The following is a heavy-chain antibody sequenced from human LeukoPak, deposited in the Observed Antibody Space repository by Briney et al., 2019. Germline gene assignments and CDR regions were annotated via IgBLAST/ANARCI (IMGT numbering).Heavy chain of an antibody. CDR3: ARNGNWNYVDY. J-gene: IGHJ4*02. CDR1: RGSISRYY. CDR2: IYYNGNT. D-gene: IGHD1-1*01. Sequence: PPQTLSLTCTVSRGSISRYYRSSIRQPPGKGLEWIGYIYYNGNTNYIPSLKSRVTISVDTSKNQFSLRLSSVTAADTAVYYCARNGNWNYVDYWGQGTLVTVSS. V-gene: IGHV4-59*08.